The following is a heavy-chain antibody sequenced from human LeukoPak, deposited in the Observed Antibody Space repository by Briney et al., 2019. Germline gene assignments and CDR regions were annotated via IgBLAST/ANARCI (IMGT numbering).Heavy chain of an antibody. CDR3: ARAGYYYDSSGYDY. D-gene: IGHD3-22*01. V-gene: IGHV4-4*07. CDR1: GGSISSYY. J-gene: IGHJ4*02. CDR2: IYTSGST. Sequence: SETLSLTCTASGGSISSYYWSWIRQPAGKGLEWIGRIYTSGSTNYNPSLKSRVTMSVDTSKNQFSLKLSSVTAADTAVYYCARAGYYYDSSGYDYWGQGTLVTVSS.